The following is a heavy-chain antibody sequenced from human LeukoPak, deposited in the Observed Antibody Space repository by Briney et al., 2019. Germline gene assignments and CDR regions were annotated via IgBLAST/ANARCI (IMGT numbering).Heavy chain of an antibody. CDR3: ARHVGLLWFGELLRSQYYYYMDV. Sequence: NSSETLSLTCAVYGGSFSGYYWSWIRQPPGKGLEWIGEINHSGSTNYNPSLKSRVTISVDTSKNQFSLKLSSVTAADTAVYYCARHVGLLWFGELLRSQYYYYMDVWGKGTTVTVSS. J-gene: IGHJ6*03. CDR2: INHSGST. CDR1: GGSFSGYY. D-gene: IGHD3-10*01. V-gene: IGHV4-34*01.